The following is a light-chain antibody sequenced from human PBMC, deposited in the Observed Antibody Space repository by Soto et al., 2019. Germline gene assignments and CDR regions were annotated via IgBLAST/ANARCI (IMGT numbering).Light chain of an antibody. CDR2: GAS. V-gene: IGKV3-20*01. CDR3: QQYTNSPEWT. CDR1: QSVSSTY. Sequence: EIVLTQSPGTLSLSPGERAILSCRASQSVSSTYSAWYQQKPGQAPRLLIFGASSRAAGIPDRFSGSGSGTDFTLTISRLEPEDFAVYYCQQYTNSPEWTFGQGTKVEIK. J-gene: IGKJ1*01.